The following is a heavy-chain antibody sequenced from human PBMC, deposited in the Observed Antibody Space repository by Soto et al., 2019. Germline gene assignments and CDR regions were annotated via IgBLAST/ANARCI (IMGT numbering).Heavy chain of an antibody. CDR3: ARDRHIITFGVVIVSYYFDY. CDR1: GFTFRSYA. V-gene: IGHV3-30-3*01. J-gene: IGHJ4*02. D-gene: IGHD3-16*02. CDR2: ISYDGSNK. Sequence: QVQLVESGGGVVQPGRSLRLSCAASGFTFRSYAMHCVRQAPGKGLEWVAVISYDGSNKYYADSVKGRFTISRDNSKNTLYLQMNSLRAEETAVYYCARDRHIITFGVVIVSYYFDYWGQGTLVTVSS.